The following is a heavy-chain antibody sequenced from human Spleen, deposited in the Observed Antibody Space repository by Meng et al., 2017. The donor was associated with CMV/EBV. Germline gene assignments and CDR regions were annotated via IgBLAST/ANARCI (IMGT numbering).Heavy chain of an antibody. Sequence: ASVKVSCKASGYTFTGYYMHWVRQAPGQGLEWMGWINPNSDGTNYAQKFQGRVTMTRDTSISTAYMDLSRLRSDDTAVYYCAREGLGPYYYYGMDVWGQGTTVTVSS. J-gene: IGHJ6*02. CDR1: GYTFTGYY. CDR3: AREGLGPYYYYGMDV. D-gene: IGHD6-19*01. V-gene: IGHV1-2*02. CDR2: INPNSDGT.